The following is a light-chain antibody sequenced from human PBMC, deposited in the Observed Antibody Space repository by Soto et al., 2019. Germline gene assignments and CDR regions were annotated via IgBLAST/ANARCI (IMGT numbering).Light chain of an antibody. CDR2: DAS. V-gene: IGKV3-11*01. CDR1: QSVSSY. J-gene: IGKJ1*01. CDR3: QQRGNWPWT. Sequence: EIVLTQSPATLSLSPGERATLSCRASQSVSSYLAWYQQKPGQDPRLLIYDASNRATGIPARFSGSGSGTDFTLTISSLEPEDFAVYYCQQRGNWPWTFGQGTKVAIK.